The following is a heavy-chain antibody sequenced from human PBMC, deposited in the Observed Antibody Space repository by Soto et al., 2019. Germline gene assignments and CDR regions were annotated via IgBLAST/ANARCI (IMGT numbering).Heavy chain of an antibody. D-gene: IGHD3-22*01. CDR1: GFTFSYYY. J-gene: IGHJ6*02. V-gene: IGHV3-11*06. CDR2: ISSSSSYT. CDR3: ARESYYYDSSGTGDYYYGMDV. Sequence: GGSLRLSCAASGFTFSYYYMSWIRQAPGKGLEWVSYISSSSSYTNYADSVKGRFTISRDNAKNSLYLQMNSLRAEDTAVYYCARESYYYDSSGTGDYYYGMDVWGQGTTVTVS.